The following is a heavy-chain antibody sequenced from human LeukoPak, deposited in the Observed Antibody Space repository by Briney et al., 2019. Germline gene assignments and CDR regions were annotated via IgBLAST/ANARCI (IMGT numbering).Heavy chain of an antibody. J-gene: IGHJ3*02. V-gene: IGHV3-48*02. CDR2: ISGSSSII. CDR3: ARVDGGFDI. CDR1: GFTFSSYS. Sequence: PGGSLRLSCAGTGFTFSSYSMNWVRQAPGKGLEWVSHISGSSSIIYNADSVKGRFTISRDNAKNSLYLQMNSLRDEDTAMYYCARVDGGFDIWGQGTMVTVSS.